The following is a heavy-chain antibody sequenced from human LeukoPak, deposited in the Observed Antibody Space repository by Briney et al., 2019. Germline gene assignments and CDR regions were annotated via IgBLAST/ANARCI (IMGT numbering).Heavy chain of an antibody. CDR1: GGSFSGCY. V-gene: IGHV4-34*01. CDR3: ARLLLWFGDSYYFDY. Sequence: SETLSLTCAVYGGSFSGCYWSWIRQPPGKGLEWIGEINHSGSTNYNPSLKSRVTISVDTSKNQFSLKLSSVTAADTAVYYCARLLLWFGDSYYFDYWGQGTLVTVSS. CDR2: INHSGST. D-gene: IGHD3-10*01. J-gene: IGHJ4*02.